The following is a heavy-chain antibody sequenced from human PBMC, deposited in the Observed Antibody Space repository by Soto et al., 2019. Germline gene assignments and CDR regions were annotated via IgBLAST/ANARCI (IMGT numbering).Heavy chain of an antibody. CDR2: IYYSGST. V-gene: IGHV4-30-4*01. CDR3: ARVGDFWSGYHLYGMDV. D-gene: IGHD3-3*01. J-gene: IGHJ6*02. CDR1: GGSISSGDYY. Sequence: QVQLQESGPGLVKPSQTLSLTCTVSGGSISSGDYYWSWIRQPPGKGLEWIGYIYYSGSTYYNPSLKSRVTISVDTSKNQFSLKLSSVTAADTAVYYCARVGDFWSGYHLYGMDVWGQGTTVTVSS.